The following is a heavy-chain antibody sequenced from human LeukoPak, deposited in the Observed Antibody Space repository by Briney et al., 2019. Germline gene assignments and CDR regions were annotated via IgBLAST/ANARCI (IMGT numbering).Heavy chain of an antibody. J-gene: IGHJ3*02. CDR1: GIAFNQYS. CDR2: ISYDGSNK. D-gene: IGHD3-3*01. CDR3: ARGVLEWLSHAFDI. Sequence: GGSLRLSCTASGIAFNQYSMHWVRQAPGKGLEWVAVISYDGSNKYYADSVKGRFTISRDNSKNTLYLQMNSLRAEDTAVYYCARGVLEWLSHAFDIWGQGTMVTVSS. V-gene: IGHV3-30-3*01.